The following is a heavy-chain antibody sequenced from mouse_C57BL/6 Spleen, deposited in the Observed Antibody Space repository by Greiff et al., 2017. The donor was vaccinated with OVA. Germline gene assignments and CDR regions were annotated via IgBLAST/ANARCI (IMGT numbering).Heavy chain of an antibody. CDR1: GFTFSSYA. J-gene: IGHJ4*01. V-gene: IGHV5-4*01. CDR2: ISDGGSYT. D-gene: IGHD2-10*01. CDR3: ARDSLPRGYAMDY. Sequence: EVKLMESGGGLVKPGGSLKLSCAASGFTFSSYAMSWVRQTPEKRLEWVATISDGGSYTYYPDNVKGRFTISRDNAKNNLYLQMSHLKSEDTAMYYCARDSLPRGYAMDYWGQGTSVTVSS.